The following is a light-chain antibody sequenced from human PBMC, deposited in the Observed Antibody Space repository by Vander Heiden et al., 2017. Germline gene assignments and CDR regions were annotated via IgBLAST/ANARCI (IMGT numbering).Light chain of an antibody. CDR2: AAS. CDR3: QQGYSVPYT. V-gene: IGKV1-39*01. CDR1: QRISSH. J-gene: IGKJ2*01. Sequence: PVCLSASVGVRVTMTFRASQRISSHLNWYQQKSGVAPTLLIYAASSLQGGVPSRFSGSGSGTDFTLTISSLKPEDAATYFCQQGYSVPYTFGQGTKLAIK.